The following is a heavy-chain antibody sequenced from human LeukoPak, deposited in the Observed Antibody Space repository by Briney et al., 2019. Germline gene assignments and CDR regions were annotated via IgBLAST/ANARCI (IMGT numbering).Heavy chain of an antibody. CDR3: ARIAQDAFDI. J-gene: IGHJ3*02. V-gene: IGHV1-69*01. CDR1: GGTFSSYA. CDR2: IIPIFGTA. D-gene: IGHD2-15*01. Sequence: SSVKLSCKASGGTFSSYAISWVRQAPGQGLEWMGGIIPIFGTANYAQKFQGRVTITADESTSTAYMELSSLRSEDTAVYYCARIAQDAFDIWGQGTMVTVSS.